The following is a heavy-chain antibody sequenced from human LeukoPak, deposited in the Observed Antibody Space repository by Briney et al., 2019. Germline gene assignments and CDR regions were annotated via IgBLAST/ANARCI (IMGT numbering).Heavy chain of an antibody. CDR3: AKAYGYCSSTSCSHEEFDY. D-gene: IGHD2-2*01. J-gene: IGHJ4*02. V-gene: IGHV3-30*18. CDR1: GFTFSSYG. Sequence: GTSLRLSCAASGFTFSSYGMHWVRQAPGKGLEWVALISYDGSNKYYADSVTGRFTISRDTSKNTLYLQMNSLRAEDTAVYYCAKAYGYCSSTSCSHEEFDYWGQGTLVTVSS. CDR2: ISYDGSNK.